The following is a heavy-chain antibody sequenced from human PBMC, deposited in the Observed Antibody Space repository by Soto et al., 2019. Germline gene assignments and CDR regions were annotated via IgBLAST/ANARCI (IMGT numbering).Heavy chain of an antibody. V-gene: IGHV1-69*13. J-gene: IGHJ3*01. Sequence: QGHLVQAGAEVKKPGSSVKVSCKYSGGTFRTESINWVRQAPGQGPEGMGGILPFVGTADYAPRFQGRVTITADGATTTAYMELRSLTSQDTAVYFCARGHEYGGNSDDFDVWGQGTMVTVSS. D-gene: IGHD4-17*01. CDR2: ILPFVGTA. CDR3: ARGHEYGGNSDDFDV. CDR1: GGTFRTES.